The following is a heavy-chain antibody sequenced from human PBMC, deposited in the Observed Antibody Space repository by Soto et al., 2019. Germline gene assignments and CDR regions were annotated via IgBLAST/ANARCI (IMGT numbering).Heavy chain of an antibody. Sequence: SETLSLTCTVSGGSISSGDYYWSWIRQPPGKGLEWIGYIYYSGSTYYNPSLKSRVTISVDTSKNQFSLKLSSVTAADTAVYYCARGLTNLNWFDPWGQGTLVTVPQ. J-gene: IGHJ5*02. CDR3: ARGLTNLNWFDP. CDR1: GGSISSGDYY. V-gene: IGHV4-30-4*01. CDR2: IYYSGST. D-gene: IGHD3-9*01.